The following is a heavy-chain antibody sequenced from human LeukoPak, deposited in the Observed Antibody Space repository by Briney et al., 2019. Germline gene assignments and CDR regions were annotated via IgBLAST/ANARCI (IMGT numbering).Heavy chain of an antibody. V-gene: IGHV1-46*01. CDR2: INPSGGST. Sequence: GASVKVSCKASGYTFTSYYMHWVRQAPGQGLEWMGIINPSGGSTSYAQKFQGRVTMTRDMSTSTVYMELSSLRSEDTAVYYCAREEKVRGVIMWFDPWGQGTLVTVSS. CDR3: AREEKVRGVIMWFDP. J-gene: IGHJ5*02. D-gene: IGHD3-10*01. CDR1: GYTFTSYY.